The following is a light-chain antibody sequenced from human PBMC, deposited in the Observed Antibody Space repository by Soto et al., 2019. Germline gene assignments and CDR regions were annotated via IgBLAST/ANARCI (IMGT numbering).Light chain of an antibody. J-gene: IGKJ4*01. V-gene: IGKV1-5*01. CDR1: QSISSW. CDR2: DAS. CDR3: QQRSNWPPLT. Sequence: DIQMTQSPSTLSASVGDRVTITCRASQSISSWLAWYQQKPGKAPKLLIYDASSLESGVPSRFSGSGSGTEFTLTISSLQPDDFATYYCQQRSNWPPLTFGGGTKVEIK.